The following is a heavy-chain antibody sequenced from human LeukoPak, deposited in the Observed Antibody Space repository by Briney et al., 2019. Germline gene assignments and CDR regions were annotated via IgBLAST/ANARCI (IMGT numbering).Heavy chain of an antibody. CDR3: ARDGYHYYGSGTYFGYYYMDV. V-gene: IGHV3-48*03. CDR1: GFTFSSYE. Sequence: PGGSLRLSCAASGFTFSSYEMNWVRQAPGKGLEWVSYISGSGSAIYYADSVKGRFTISRDNAKDSLYLQMNSLRAEDTAVYYCARDGYHYYGSGTYFGYYYMDVWGKGTTVTISS. J-gene: IGHJ6*03. D-gene: IGHD3-10*01. CDR2: ISGSGSAI.